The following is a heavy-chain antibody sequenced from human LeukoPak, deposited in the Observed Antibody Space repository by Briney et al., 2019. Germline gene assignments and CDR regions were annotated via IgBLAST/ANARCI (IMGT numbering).Heavy chain of an antibody. Sequence: SETLSLTCTVSGGSISSYYWSWIRQPPGKGLEWIGYIYYSGSTNYNPSLKSRVTISVDTSKNQFSLKLSSVTAADTAVYYCAREGGYFDWLEHWYFDLWGRGTLVTVSS. CDR1: GGSISSYY. V-gene: IGHV4-59*01. CDR3: AREGGYFDWLEHWYFDL. J-gene: IGHJ2*01. CDR2: IYYSGST. D-gene: IGHD3-9*01.